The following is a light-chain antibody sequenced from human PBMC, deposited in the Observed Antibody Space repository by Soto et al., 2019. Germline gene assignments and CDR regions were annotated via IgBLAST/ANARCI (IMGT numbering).Light chain of an antibody. CDR1: SSAVAGYNY. V-gene: IGLV2-8*01. CDR2: EVN. J-gene: IGLJ1*01. CDR3: CSYAGSSSYV. Sequence: QSALTQPPSASGSPGQSVTISCTGTSSAVAGYNYVSWYQQHPGKAPKLMIYEVNKRPSGVPDRFSGSKSGTTASLTVSGLQAEDEADYYCCSYAGSSSYVFGTGTKLTVL.